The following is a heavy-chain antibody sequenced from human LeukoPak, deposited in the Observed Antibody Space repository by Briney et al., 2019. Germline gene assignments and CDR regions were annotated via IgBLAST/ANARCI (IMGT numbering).Heavy chain of an antibody. CDR3: AKRRVADSLSAFDI. Sequence: PGGSLRLSCAASGFTFSDYYMSWIRQAPGKGLEWVSAISGSGGGTYYADSVKGRFSISRDNSKNTLFLQMNSLRAEDTAVYYCAKRRVADSLSAFDIWCQGTMVTVSS. D-gene: IGHD6-19*01. CDR2: ISGSGGGT. J-gene: IGHJ3*02. CDR1: GFTFSDYY. V-gene: IGHV3-23*01.